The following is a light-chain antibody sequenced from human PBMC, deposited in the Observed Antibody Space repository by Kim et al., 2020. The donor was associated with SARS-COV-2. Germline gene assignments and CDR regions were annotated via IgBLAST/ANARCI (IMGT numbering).Light chain of an antibody. J-gene: IGLJ3*02. Sequence: QSVLTQPPSVSAAPGQKVTISCSGSSSNIGNNYVSWYQQVPGSTPKLLIYDNNRRPSGIPDRFSGSKSGTSATLGITGLQTGDEADYYCGTWDSSLRGVFGGGTQLTVL. CDR1: SSNIGNNY. CDR2: DNN. CDR3: GTWDSSLRGV. V-gene: IGLV1-51*01.